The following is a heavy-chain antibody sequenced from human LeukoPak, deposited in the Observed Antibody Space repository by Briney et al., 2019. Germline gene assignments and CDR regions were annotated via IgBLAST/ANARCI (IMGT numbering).Heavy chain of an antibody. CDR3: ARDTIMVRGVIGYYGMDV. D-gene: IGHD3-10*01. CDR1: GFTFSSYS. V-gene: IGHV3-21*01. J-gene: IGHJ6*04. Sequence: GGSLRLSCAASGFTFSSYSMNWVRQAPGKGLEWVPSISSSSSYIYYADSVKGRFTISRDNAKNSLYLQMNSLRAEDTAVYYCARDTIMVRGVIGYYGMDVWGKGTTVTVSS. CDR2: ISSSSSYI.